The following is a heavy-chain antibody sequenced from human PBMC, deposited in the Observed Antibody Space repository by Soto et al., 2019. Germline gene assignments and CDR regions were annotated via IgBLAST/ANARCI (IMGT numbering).Heavy chain of an antibody. J-gene: IGHJ4*02. CDR1: GFSLSTSGVG. CDR2: IYWDDDK. D-gene: IGHD1-7*01. CDR3: ARHGVRWNYAGDYFAY. V-gene: IGHV2-5*02. Sequence: SGPTLVNPTQTLTLTCTFSGFSLSTSGVGVGWIRQPPGKALEWLALIYWDDDKRYSPSLKSRLAITKDTSKNQVVLTMTNMDPVDTATYYCARHGVRWNYAGDYFAYWGQGTLVPVSS.